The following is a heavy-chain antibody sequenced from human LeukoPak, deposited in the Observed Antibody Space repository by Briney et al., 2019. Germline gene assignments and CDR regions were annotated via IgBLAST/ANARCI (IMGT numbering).Heavy chain of an antibody. D-gene: IGHD1-7*01. Sequence: SETLSLTCTVSGGSVSSDNSYWNWIRQPAGKGLEWIGRIYADGSSTYNPSLKSRVTISVDTSKNQFSLKLSSVTAADTAVYYCAKGELYFDYWGQGTLVTVSS. V-gene: IGHV4-61*02. CDR2: IYADGSS. J-gene: IGHJ4*02. CDR1: GGSVSSDNSY. CDR3: AKGELYFDY.